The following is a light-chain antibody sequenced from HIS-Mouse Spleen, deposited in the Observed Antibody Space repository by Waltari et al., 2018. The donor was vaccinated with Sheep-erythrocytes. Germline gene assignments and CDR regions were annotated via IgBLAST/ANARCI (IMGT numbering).Light chain of an antibody. CDR1: RSDVGSYNL. Sequence: QSALTQPASVSGSPGQSITISCTGPRSDVGSYNLVSWYQQPPGKAPKLMIYEGSKRPSGVSNRFSGSKSGNTASLTISGLQAEDEADYYCCSYAGSSTLVFGGGTKLTVL. J-gene: IGLJ2*01. CDR3: CSYAGSSTLV. CDR2: EGS. V-gene: IGLV2-23*01.